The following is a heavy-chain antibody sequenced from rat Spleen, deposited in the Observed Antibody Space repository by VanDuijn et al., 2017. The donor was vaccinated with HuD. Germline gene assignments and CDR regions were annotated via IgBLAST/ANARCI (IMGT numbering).Heavy chain of an antibody. CDR1: GFTFNNYW. Sequence: EVQLVESDGGLVQPGRSLKLSCVASGFTFNNYWMTWIRQAPGKGLEWVASITNASGRTYYPDSVKGRFTISRDTAQNTLYLQMNSLRSEDTATYYCARHNVTTGDYFDYWGQGVMVTVSS. CDR2: ITNASGRT. CDR3: ARHNVTTGDYFDY. J-gene: IGHJ2*01. D-gene: IGHD1-10*01. V-gene: IGHV5-31*01.